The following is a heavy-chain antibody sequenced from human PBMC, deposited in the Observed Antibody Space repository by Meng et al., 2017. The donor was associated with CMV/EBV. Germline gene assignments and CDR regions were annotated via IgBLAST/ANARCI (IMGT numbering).Heavy chain of an antibody. V-gene: IGHV3-23*03. CDR1: GFTFSSYA. CDR3: EVVPAARTNYYYYYGMDV. Sequence: GGSLRLSCAASGFTFSSYAMSWVRQAPGKGLEWVSVIYSGGSSTYYADSVKGRFTISRDNSKNTLYLQMNSLRAEDTAVYYCEVVPAARTNYYYYYGMDVWGQGTTVTVSS. CDR2: IYSGGSST. D-gene: IGHD2-2*01. J-gene: IGHJ6*02.